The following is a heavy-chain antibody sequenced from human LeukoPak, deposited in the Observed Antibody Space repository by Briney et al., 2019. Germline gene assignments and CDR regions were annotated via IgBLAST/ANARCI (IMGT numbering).Heavy chain of an antibody. J-gene: IGHJ4*02. CDR2: IIPIFGTA. V-gene: IGHV1-69*05. CDR3: ARDSRY. CDR1: GGTFSSYG. Sequence: SVKVSCKASGGTFSSYGISWVRQAPGQGLEWTGGIIPIFGTANYAQKFQGRVTTTTDESTSTAYMELSSLRSEDTAVYYCARDSRYWGQGALVTVSS.